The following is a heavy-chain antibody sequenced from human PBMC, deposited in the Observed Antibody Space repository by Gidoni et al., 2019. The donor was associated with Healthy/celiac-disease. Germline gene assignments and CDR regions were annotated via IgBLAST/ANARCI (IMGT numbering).Heavy chain of an antibody. Sequence: EVQLVESGGGLVQPGRSLRLSCAASGFTFDDYAMHWVRQAPGKGLGWVSGISWNSGSIGYADSGKGRFTISRDNAKNSLYLQMNSLRAEDTALYYCAKGGGGYYYAARWYFDLWGRGTLVTVSS. D-gene: IGHD3-22*01. V-gene: IGHV3-9*01. CDR2: ISWNSGSI. CDR1: GFTFDDYA. J-gene: IGHJ2*01. CDR3: AKGGGGYYYAARWYFDL.